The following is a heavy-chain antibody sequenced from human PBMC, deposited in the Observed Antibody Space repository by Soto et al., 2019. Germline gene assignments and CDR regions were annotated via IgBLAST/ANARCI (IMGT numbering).Heavy chain of an antibody. V-gene: IGHV3-7*03. D-gene: IGHD3-10*01. CDR1: GFTFSSYW. CDR2: IKQDGSEK. J-gene: IGHJ4*02. Sequence: PGGSLRLSCAASGFTFSSYWMSWVRQAPGKGLEWVANIKQDGSEKYYVDSVKGRFTISRDNAKNSLYLQMNSLRAEDTAVYYCARLRLWFGELTFDYWGQGTLVTVSS. CDR3: ARLRLWFGELTFDY.